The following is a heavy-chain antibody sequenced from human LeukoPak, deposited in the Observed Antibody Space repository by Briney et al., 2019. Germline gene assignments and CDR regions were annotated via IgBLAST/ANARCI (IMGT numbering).Heavy chain of an antibody. CDR2: MNPNSGNT. Sequence: ASVKVSCKASGYTFTSYDINWVRQATGQGLEWMGWMNPNSGNTGYAQKFQGRVTMTRNTSISTAYMELSSLRSEDTAVYYCARGYYYDSSGYWPTFDYWGQGTLVTVSS. V-gene: IGHV1-8*01. CDR1: GYTFTSYD. J-gene: IGHJ4*02. CDR3: ARGYYYDSSGYWPTFDY. D-gene: IGHD3-22*01.